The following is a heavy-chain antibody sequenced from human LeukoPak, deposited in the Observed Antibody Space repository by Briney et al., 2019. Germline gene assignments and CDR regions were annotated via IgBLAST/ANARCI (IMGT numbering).Heavy chain of an antibody. CDR3: ARDRGYCSGGSCLRADAFDI. CDR1: GYTFTGYY. J-gene: IGHJ3*02. V-gene: IGHV1-2*02. CDR2: INPNSGGT. Sequence: GASVKVSCKASGYTFTGYYMHWVRQAPGRGLEWMGWINPNSGGTNYAQKFQGRVTMTRDTSISTAYMELSRLRSDDTAVYYCARDRGYCSGGSCLRADAFDIWGQGTMVTVSS. D-gene: IGHD2-15*01.